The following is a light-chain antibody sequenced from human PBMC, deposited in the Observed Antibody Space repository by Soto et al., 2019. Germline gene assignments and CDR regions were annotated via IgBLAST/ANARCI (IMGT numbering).Light chain of an antibody. CDR1: SSDIGAYIY. V-gene: IGLV2-8*01. CDR3: SSYAGSNTFV. Sequence: QSALTQPPSASGSPGQSVTISCTGTSSDIGAYIYVSWYQQHPGKAPKLMISEVSRRPSGVPERFSGSKSGNTAYLTVSGPQADDEAHYYCSSYAGSNTFVFGTATK. J-gene: IGLJ1*01. CDR2: EVS.